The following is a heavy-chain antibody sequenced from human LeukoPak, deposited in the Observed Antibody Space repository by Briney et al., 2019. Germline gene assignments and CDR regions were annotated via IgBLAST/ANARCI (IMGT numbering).Heavy chain of an antibody. CDR1: GFTFSSYA. D-gene: IGHD3-10*01. Sequence: PGGSLRLSCAASGFTFSSYAMSWVRQAPGKGPEWVSAISGSGGSTYYADSVKGRFTISRDNSKNTLYLQMNSLRAEDTAVYYCAKDLGGIPYYYYGMDVWGQGTTVTVSS. CDR3: AKDLGGIPYYYYGMDV. CDR2: ISGSGGST. J-gene: IGHJ6*02. V-gene: IGHV3-23*01.